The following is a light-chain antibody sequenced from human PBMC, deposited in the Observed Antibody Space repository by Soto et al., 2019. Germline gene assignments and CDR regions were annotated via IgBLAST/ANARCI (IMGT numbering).Light chain of an antibody. CDR3: QSYDISLHNYV. V-gene: IGLV1-40*01. CDR1: TSNIGAPYD. CDR2: GDN. Sequence: VLTQPPSVSGAPGQRVSISCTGSTSNIGAPYDVHWYQHLPGTAPKLLIYGDNNRPSGVPDRFSGSKSGTSASLAITRLQAEDEADYYCQSYDISLHNYVFGTGTKVTVL. J-gene: IGLJ1*01.